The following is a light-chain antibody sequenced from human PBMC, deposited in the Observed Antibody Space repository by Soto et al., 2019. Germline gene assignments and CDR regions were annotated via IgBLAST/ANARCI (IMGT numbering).Light chain of an antibody. CDR3: NNYNTGGA. J-gene: IGKJ1*01. CDR1: QSVSTN. Sequence: EIVMTQSPATLSVSPGERATLSCRASQSVSTNLAWYQQKPGQAPRLLIYGASTRATGIPDRFSGSGSGTDFPLPINSRQFEDFAFYYCNNYNTGGAFAKGTKVKIK. CDR2: GAS. V-gene: IGKV3-15*01.